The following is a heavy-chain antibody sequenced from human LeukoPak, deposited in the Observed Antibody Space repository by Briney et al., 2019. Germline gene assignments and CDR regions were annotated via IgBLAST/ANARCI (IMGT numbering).Heavy chain of an antibody. V-gene: IGHV3-48*03. CDR2: ISSSGSTI. D-gene: IGHD1-26*01. CDR1: GFTFSSYE. J-gene: IGHJ6*03. CDR3: ARGGSYGYYYYYYMDV. Sequence: GGSLRLSCAASGFTFSSYEMNWVRQAPGKGLEWVSYISSSGSTIYYADSVKGRFTISRDNAKNSLYLQMNSLRAEDTAVYYCARGGSYGYYYYYYMDVWGKGTTVTISS.